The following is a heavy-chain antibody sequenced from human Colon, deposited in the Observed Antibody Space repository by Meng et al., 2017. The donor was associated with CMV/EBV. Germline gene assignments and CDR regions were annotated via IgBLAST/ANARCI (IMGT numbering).Heavy chain of an antibody. D-gene: IGHD6-19*01. J-gene: IGHJ4*02. CDR2: TYYRSRWLH. CDR1: GDSVSSNSVG. V-gene: IGHV6-1*01. CDR3: ARRHTSGWYYFDS. Sequence: QTRSLTRVISGDSVSSNSVGWNWIRQSPSRGLEWLGRTYYRSRWLHDYALSVKSRIIINADTSTNQFSLHLSSVTPEDTAVYYCARRHTSGWYYFDSWGQGTLVTVSS.